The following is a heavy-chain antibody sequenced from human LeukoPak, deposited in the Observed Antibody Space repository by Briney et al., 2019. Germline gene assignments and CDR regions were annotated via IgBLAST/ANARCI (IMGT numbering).Heavy chain of an antibody. V-gene: IGHV4-61*02. CDR1: GGSISSGSYY. CDR3: ARDQVVHLPTTDAFDI. CDR2: IYTSGST. D-gene: IGHD2-8*01. Sequence: PSETLSLTCTVSGGSISSGSYYWSWIRQPAGKGLEWIGRIYTSGSTNYNPSLKSRVTISVDTSKNQFSLKLSSVTAADTAVYYCARDQVVHLPTTDAFDIWGQGTMVTVSS. J-gene: IGHJ3*02.